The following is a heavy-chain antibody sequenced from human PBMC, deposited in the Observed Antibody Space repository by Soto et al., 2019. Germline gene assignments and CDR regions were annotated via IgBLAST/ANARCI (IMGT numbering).Heavy chain of an antibody. J-gene: IGHJ4*02. Sequence: SETLSLTCTVSGDSISSYYWSWIRQPPGKGLEWIGNIHHSGSTNYNPSLKSRVTTSVNTSKSQFSLKLSSVTAADTAVYYCARSGYSYGPNPLLYWGQGTLVTVSS. V-gene: IGHV4-59*01. CDR1: GDSISSYY. CDR3: ARSGYSYGPNPLLY. D-gene: IGHD5-18*01. CDR2: IHHSGST.